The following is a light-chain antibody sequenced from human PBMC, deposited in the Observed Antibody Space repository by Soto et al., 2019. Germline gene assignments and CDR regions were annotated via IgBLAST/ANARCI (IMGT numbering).Light chain of an antibody. V-gene: IGKV3-20*01. J-gene: IGKJ1*01. CDR2: GAS. CDR1: QSLTNNY. CDR3: QQYEAVVT. Sequence: EIVLTQSPGTLSLSPGERATLSCRASQSLTNNYFAWYQQKPGRALRLLIDGASTRATGIPDRFSGSGSGTDFPLTISRLEAEDVAVYYCQQYEAVVTFGQGTKVEI.